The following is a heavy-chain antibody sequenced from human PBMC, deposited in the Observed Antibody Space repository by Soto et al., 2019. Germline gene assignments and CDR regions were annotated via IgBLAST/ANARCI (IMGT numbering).Heavy chain of an antibody. CDR1: GYTFTSYA. CDR2: INAGNGNT. V-gene: IGHV1-3*01. D-gene: IGHD2-21*02. Sequence: GASVKVSCKASGYTFTSYAMHWVRQAPGQRLEWMGWINAGNGNTKYSQKFQGRVTITRDTSASTAYMELSSLRSEDTAVYYCARGVHYCGGDCYPGWFDPWGQGTLVTVSS. J-gene: IGHJ5*02. CDR3: ARGVHYCGGDCYPGWFDP.